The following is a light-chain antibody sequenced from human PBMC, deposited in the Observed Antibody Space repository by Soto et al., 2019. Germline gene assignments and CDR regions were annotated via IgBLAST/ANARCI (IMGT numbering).Light chain of an antibody. CDR1: KLGDKY. J-gene: IGLJ1*01. Sequence: SYELTQPPSVSVSPGQTASITCSGDKLGDKYACWYQQKPGQSPVLVIYHDTKRPSGIPERFSGSNSGNTATLTISGTQAMDEADYYCQAWDSSTAHVFGTGTKLTVL. V-gene: IGLV3-1*01. CDR2: HDT. CDR3: QAWDSSTAHV.